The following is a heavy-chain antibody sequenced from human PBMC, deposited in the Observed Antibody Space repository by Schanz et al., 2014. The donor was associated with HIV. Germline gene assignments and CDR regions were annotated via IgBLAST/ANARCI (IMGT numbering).Heavy chain of an antibody. CDR1: GGTFRNYA. D-gene: IGHD3-3*01. CDR2: IIPLFGTS. Sequence: QVQLVQSGAEVKKPGSSVKVSCKASGGTFRNYAMSWVRQAPGQGLEWMGGIIPLFGTSNYAQKFQGRVSMTADTSTSTVYMELRSLRSEDTAVYYCARDLGGDFWSSQGGLDPWGQGTLVTVSS. CDR3: ARDLGGDFWSSQGGLDP. J-gene: IGHJ5*02. V-gene: IGHV1-69*06.